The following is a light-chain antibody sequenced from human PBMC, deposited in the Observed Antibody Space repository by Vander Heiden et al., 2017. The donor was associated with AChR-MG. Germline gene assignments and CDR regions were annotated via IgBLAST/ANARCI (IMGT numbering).Light chain of an antibody. CDR1: QDISNY. V-gene: IGKV1-33*01. CDR3: QLGST. J-gene: IGKJ3*01. CDR2: DAS. Sequence: DIQMTQSPSSLSASVGARVTITCQASQDISNYLNWYQQKPGKAPKLLIYDASNVETGVPSRFSGSGSGTDFTFTISSLQPEDIATYYCQLGSTFGHGTKVDIK.